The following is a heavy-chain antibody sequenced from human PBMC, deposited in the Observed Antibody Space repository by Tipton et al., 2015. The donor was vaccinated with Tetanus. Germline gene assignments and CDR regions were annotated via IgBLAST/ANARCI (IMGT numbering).Heavy chain of an antibody. CDR2: IKQDGSEK. V-gene: IGHV3-7*01. Sequence: SLRLSCAASGFTFSSYWMSWVRQAPGKGLEWVANIKQDGSEKYYVDSVKGRFTISRDNAKNSLYLQMNSLRAEDTAVYYCARERYYYDSSGYYYRPPFDYWGQGTLVTVSS. CDR1: GFTFSSYW. CDR3: ARERYYYDSSGYYYRPPFDY. D-gene: IGHD3-22*01. J-gene: IGHJ4*02.